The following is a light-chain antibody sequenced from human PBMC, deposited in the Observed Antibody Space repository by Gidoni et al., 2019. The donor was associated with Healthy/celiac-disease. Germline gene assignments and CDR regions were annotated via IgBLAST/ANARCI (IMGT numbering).Light chain of an antibody. J-gene: IGLJ2*01. Sequence: QSVLTQPPSSSATPGQRVTISCSGSSPNIGSNTVNWYQQLPGTDTKLLIYSNNQRPSGVPDRFSGAKSGTTASLAISGLQSEEEEDDYCTAWDESMNGVVFGGGTKLTVL. CDR3: TAWDESMNGVV. CDR1: SPNIGSNT. V-gene: IGLV1-44*01. CDR2: SNN.